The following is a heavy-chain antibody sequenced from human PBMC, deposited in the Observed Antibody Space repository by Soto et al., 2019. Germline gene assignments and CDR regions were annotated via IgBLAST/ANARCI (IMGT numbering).Heavy chain of an antibody. CDR2: ISDGSSSI. D-gene: IGHD3-10*01. V-gene: IGHV3-21*01. CDR1: GFIFSSYS. J-gene: IGHJ4*02. Sequence: PGGSLRLSCAASGFIFSSYSLKWVRQAPGKGLEWVSSISDGSSSINYADSVRGRFTISRDNAKNSLYLQMNNLSAEDTAVYFCARSYYDAGAYRFFDYWGQGTQVTVSS. CDR3: ARSYYDAGAYRFFDY.